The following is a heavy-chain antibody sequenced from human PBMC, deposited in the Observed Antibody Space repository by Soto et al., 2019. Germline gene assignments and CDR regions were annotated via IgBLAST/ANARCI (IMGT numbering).Heavy chain of an antibody. CDR3: ARDRTLLWFGELPDQPLYFDY. D-gene: IGHD3-10*01. CDR1: GYTFTSYG. J-gene: IGHJ4*02. V-gene: IGHV1-18*01. CDR2: ISAYNGNT. Sequence: GASVKVSCKASGYTFTSYGISWVRQAPGQGLEWMGWISAYNGNTNYAQKLQGRVTMTTDTSTSTAYMELRSLRSDDTAVYYCARDRTLLWFGELPDQPLYFDYWGQGTLVTVSS.